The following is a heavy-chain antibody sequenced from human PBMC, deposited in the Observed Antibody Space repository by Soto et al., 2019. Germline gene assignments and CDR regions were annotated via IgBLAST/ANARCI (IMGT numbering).Heavy chain of an antibody. CDR1: GDTFSSYA. CDR2: IIPIFGTA. J-gene: IGHJ4*02. Sequence: SVKVSCKASGDTFSSYAISWVRQAPGQGLEWMGGIIPIFGTANYAQKFRGRVTITADESTSTAYMELSSLRSEDTAVYYCARGGKRWLQIPDYWGQGTPVTVSS. CDR3: ARGGKRWLQIPDY. D-gene: IGHD5-12*01. V-gene: IGHV1-69*13.